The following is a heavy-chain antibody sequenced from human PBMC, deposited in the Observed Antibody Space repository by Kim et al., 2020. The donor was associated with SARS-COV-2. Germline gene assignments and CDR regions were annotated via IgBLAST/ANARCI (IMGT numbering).Heavy chain of an antibody. D-gene: IGHD3-22*01. CDR3: ASHDYYDSSGQPPYYFDY. Sequence: SVKVSCKASGGTFSSYAISWVRQAPGQGLEWMGGIIPIFGTANYAQKFQGRVTITADESTSTAYMELSSLRSEDTAVYYCASHDYYDSSGQPPYYFDYWGEGTLVTVSS. J-gene: IGHJ4*02. CDR1: GGTFSSYA. V-gene: IGHV1-69*13. CDR2: IIPIFGTA.